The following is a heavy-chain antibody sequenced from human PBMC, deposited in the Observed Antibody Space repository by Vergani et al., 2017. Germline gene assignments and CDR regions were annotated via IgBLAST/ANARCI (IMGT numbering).Heavy chain of an antibody. J-gene: IGHJ4*02. D-gene: IGHD3-10*01. V-gene: IGHV4-38-2*02. Sequence: QVQLQESGPGLVKPSETLSLTCTVSGYSIRTNYYWGWIRQPPGKGLEWIGSINHSGSTYYNPSLKSRITMSVDTSKNQVSLRLSSVTAADTAMYYCAREGLHSGSGSYNDYWGQGTLVTVSS. CDR1: GYSIRTNYY. CDR3: AREGLHSGSGSYNDY. CDR2: INHSGST.